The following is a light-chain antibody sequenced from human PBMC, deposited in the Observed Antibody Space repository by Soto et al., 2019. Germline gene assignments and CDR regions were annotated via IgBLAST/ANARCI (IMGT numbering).Light chain of an antibody. Sequence: QAVVTQEPSLTVSPGGTVTLTCASSSGAVTNDNYPNWLQQKPGQAPRGLIYSANNRHSWTPARFSGSLLGGKAALTLSGVQPEDEGDYYCLLYFGGAQVFGGGTKLTVL. V-gene: IGLV7-43*01. CDR3: LLYFGGAQV. CDR2: SAN. CDR1: SGAVTNDNY. J-gene: IGLJ2*01.